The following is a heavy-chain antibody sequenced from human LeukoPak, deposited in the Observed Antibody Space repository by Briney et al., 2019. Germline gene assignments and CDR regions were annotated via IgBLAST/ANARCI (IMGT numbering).Heavy chain of an antibody. V-gene: IGHV1-24*01. J-gene: IGHJ4*02. CDR3: ATVGYSYGAFDY. Sequence: ASVKVSCKVSGYTLTEISLHWVRQAPGKGLEWMGGFDREDGETMYAQEFQGRVTMTEDTSTDTAFMELSSLRSEDTAVYYCATVGYSYGAFDYWGQGTLVIVSS. CDR1: GYTLTEIS. D-gene: IGHD5-18*01. CDR2: FDREDGET.